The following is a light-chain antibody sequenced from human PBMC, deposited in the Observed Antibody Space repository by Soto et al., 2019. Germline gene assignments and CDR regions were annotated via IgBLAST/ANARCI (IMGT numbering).Light chain of an antibody. V-gene: IGLV2-8*01. CDR1: SSDVGDYNY. CDR3: SSFAASNTYI. Sequence: QSALTQPPSVSGSPGQSVTISCTGTSSDVGDYNYVSWYQQHPGKAPKLMIYEVSHRPPGVPARFSGSKSGNTASLTVSGLQAEDEADYYCSSFAASNTYIFGGGTKLTVL. CDR2: EVS. J-gene: IGLJ2*01.